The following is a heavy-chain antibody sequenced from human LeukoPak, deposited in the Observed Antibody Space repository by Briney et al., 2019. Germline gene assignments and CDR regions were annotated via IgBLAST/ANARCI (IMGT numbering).Heavy chain of an antibody. V-gene: IGHV5-51*01. CDR3: ARRRLRRKVDYYYGMDV. D-gene: IGHD4-17*01. CDR2: IYPGDSDT. CDR1: GYSFTSYW. J-gene: IGHJ6*02. Sequence: GESLKISCKGSGYSFTSYWIGWVRQMPGKGLEWMGIIYPGDSDTRYSPSFQGQVTISADKSISTAYLQWSSLKASDTAMYYCARRRLRRKVDYYYGMDVWGQGTTVTVSS.